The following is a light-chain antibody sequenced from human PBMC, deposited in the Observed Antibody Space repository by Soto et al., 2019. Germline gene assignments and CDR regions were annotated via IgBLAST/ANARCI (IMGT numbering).Light chain of an antibody. CDR1: QSVSSN. CDR2: GAS. CDR3: QQYNTWPQT. J-gene: IGKJ1*01. V-gene: IGKV3-15*01. Sequence: EIVMTQSPATLSVSPGERATLSCRASQSVSSNLAWYKQKPGHAPRLLIYGASTRATGIPARFSGSGSGTELTRTISSLQSEDFAVYFCQQYNTWPQTFGQGTKVEIK.